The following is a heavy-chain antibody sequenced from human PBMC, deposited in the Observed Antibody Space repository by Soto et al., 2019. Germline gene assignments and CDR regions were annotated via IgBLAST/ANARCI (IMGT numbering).Heavy chain of an antibody. V-gene: IGHV4-4*02. CDR1: GGSISSNNW. Sequence: QVQLQESGPGLVKPSGTLSLTCAVSGGSISSNNWWSWVRQPPGKGLEWIGEIYHSGSTSYNPSRKSRVTISVDKSKNQFSLKLSSVTAADTAVYYCARDREGYYSNFYGMDVWGQGTTVTVSS. J-gene: IGHJ6*02. CDR2: IYHSGST. CDR3: ARDREGYYSNFYGMDV.